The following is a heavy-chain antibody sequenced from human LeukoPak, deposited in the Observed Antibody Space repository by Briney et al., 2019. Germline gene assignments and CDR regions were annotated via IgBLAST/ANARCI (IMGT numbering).Heavy chain of an antibody. V-gene: IGHV3-21*01. CDR2: ISSSSSYI. CDR1: GFTFSSYS. CDR3: AKDQQGGYDFWSGYYVKGSAFDI. Sequence: GGSLRLSCAASGFTFSSYSMNWVRQAPGKGLEWVSSISSSSSYIYYADSVKGRFTISRDNAKNSLYLQMNSLRAEDTAVYYCAKDQQGGYDFWSGYYVKGSAFDIWGQGTMVTVSS. J-gene: IGHJ3*02. D-gene: IGHD3-3*01.